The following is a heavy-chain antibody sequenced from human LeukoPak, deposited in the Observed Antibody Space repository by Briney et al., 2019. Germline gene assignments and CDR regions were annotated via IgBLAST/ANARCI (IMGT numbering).Heavy chain of an antibody. V-gene: IGHV3-7*01. D-gene: IGHD6-19*01. J-gene: IGHJ4*02. CDR2: IKEDGSEK. Sequence: GGSLRLSCAASGFTFSSCWMNWVRQAPGKGLEWVASIKEDGSEKYYVDSVKGRFTISRDNAKNTLYLQMNSLRAEDTAVYYCARRGAVAGTFDYWGQGTLVTVSS. CDR1: GFTFSSCW. CDR3: ARRGAVAGTFDY.